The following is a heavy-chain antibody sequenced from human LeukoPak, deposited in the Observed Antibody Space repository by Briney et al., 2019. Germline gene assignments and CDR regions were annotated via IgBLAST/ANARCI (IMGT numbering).Heavy chain of an antibody. V-gene: IGHV4-61*09. Sequence: SETLSLTCTVSGGSISSGSYYWTWIRQPAGKGLEWIGHLYTSGTTSYNPSHQSRVTITADTSKHQFSLRLTSVTAADAAVYYCARAGGSVGWYGTIDSWGQGTLVSVSS. CDR1: GGSISSGSYY. CDR2: LYTSGTT. J-gene: IGHJ4*02. D-gene: IGHD6-19*01. CDR3: ARAGGSVGWYGTIDS.